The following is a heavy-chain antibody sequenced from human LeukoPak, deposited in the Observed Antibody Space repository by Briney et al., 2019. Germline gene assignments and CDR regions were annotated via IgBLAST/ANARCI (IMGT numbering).Heavy chain of an antibody. Sequence: GGSLRLSCAASGFTFSNYYMSWIRQAPGKGLEWVSYINTIGTTIYYADSVKGRFTISRDNAKNSLYLQMNSLRAEDTAVYYCARDLSLGYCSGGSCYGLDYWGQGTLVTVSS. V-gene: IGHV3-11*01. CDR3: ARDLSLGYCSGGSCYGLDY. D-gene: IGHD2-15*01. CDR1: GFTFSNYY. CDR2: INTIGTTI. J-gene: IGHJ4*02.